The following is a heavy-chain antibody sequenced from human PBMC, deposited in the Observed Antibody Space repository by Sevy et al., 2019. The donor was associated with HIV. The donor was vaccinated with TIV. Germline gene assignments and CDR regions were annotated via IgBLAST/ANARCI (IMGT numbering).Heavy chain of an antibody. CDR1: GFTFSDYY. CDR3: AKDSRVYSSSHFDY. D-gene: IGHD6-13*01. Sequence: GGSLRLSCAASGFTFSDYYMTWISQAPGKGLEWVSYISSGSTYINYADSVKGRFTISRDNAKNSLYLQMNSLRAEDTAVYYCAKDSRVYSSSHFDYWGQGTLVTVSS. J-gene: IGHJ4*02. CDR2: ISSGSTYI. V-gene: IGHV3-11*06.